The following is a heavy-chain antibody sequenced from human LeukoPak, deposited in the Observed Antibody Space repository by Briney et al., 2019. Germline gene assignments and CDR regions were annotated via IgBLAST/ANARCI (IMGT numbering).Heavy chain of an antibody. V-gene: IGHV3-21*01. CDR2: ISSSSSYI. D-gene: IGHD4-17*01. CDR3: ARDPHDYGDSGEYY. J-gene: IGHJ4*02. CDR1: GFAFSSYS. Sequence: GGSLRLSCAASGFAFSSYSMNWVRQAPGKGLEWVSSISSSSSYIYYADSVKGRFTISRDSAKNSLYLQMNSLRAEDTAVYYCARDPHDYGDSGEYYWGQGTLVTVSS.